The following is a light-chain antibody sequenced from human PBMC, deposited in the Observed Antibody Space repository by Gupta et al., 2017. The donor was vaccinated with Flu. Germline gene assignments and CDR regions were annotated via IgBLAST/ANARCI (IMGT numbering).Light chain of an antibody. CDR2: EVS. V-gene: IGLV2-14*01. J-gene: IGLJ3*02. CDR3: CSYTTSYTLV. CDR1: NNDVGGYNF. Sequence: QSALTQPASVSGSPGQSITISCTGTNNDVGGYNFVSWYQQHPGKAPKLIIYEVSNRPSGVSNRFSGSKSGNTASLTISGLQAEDEAEYDCCSYTTSYTLVFGGGTKLT.